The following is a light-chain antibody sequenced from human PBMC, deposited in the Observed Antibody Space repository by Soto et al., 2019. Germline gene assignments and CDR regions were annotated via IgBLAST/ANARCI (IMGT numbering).Light chain of an antibody. V-gene: IGKV3-15*01. Sequence: EILMAQSPATLSVSPGERATLSCRASHSVSSNLAWYQQKPGQAPRLLIYGASTRATGVPARFSGSGSGTEFTLTITSLQSEDFAIYYCQQYSSWWSFGQGTKV. CDR3: QQYSSWWS. CDR2: GAS. J-gene: IGKJ1*01. CDR1: HSVSSN.